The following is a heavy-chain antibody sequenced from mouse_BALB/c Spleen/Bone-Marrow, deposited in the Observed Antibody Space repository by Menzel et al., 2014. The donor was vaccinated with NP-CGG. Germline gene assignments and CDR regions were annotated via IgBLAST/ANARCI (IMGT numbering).Heavy chain of an antibody. CDR3: NAHITTVSY. V-gene: IGHV14-4*02. CDR2: IDPENGDT. Sequence: DVQLQESGAELVRSGASVKLSCTASGFNIKDYYMHWVKQRPEQGLEWIGWIDPENGDTEYVPKFQGKATMTADTSSNTAYLQLSSLTSEDTAVYYCNAHITTVSYWGQGTNLTVSS. J-gene: IGHJ2*01. D-gene: IGHD1-1*01. CDR1: GFNIKDYY.